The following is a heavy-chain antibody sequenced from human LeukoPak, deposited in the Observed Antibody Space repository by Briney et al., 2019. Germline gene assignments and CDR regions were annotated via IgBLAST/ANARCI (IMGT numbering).Heavy chain of an antibody. V-gene: IGHV3-21*04. J-gene: IGHJ4*02. CDR2: ITSTSDYI. CDR1: GFTFSSYA. Sequence: KTGGSLRLSCAASGFTFSSYAINWVRQSPGKGLEWVSSITSTSDYIFYADSVKGRFTISRDNAKNSLYLQMNSLRAEDTAVYYCAKDHPYYYDSSGYDDYWGQGTLVTVSS. D-gene: IGHD3-22*01. CDR3: AKDHPYYYDSSGYDDY.